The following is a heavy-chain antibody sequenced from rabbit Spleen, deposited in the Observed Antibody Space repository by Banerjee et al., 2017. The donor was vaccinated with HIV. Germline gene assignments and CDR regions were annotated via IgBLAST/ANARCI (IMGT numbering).Heavy chain of an antibody. CDR3: TRDDGSGPYIDGYFNL. Sequence: QEQLVESGGGLVKPEGSLKLSCTASGFSFSSAYDMCWVRQAPGKGLEWIACIYTGNYKTYYASWAKGRFTISKTSSTTVTLQMTSLTVADTATYFCTRDDGSGPYIDGYFNLWGQGTLVTVS. D-gene: IGHD1-1*01. CDR1: GFSFSSAYD. CDR2: IYTGNYKT. J-gene: IGHJ4*01. V-gene: IGHV1S45*01.